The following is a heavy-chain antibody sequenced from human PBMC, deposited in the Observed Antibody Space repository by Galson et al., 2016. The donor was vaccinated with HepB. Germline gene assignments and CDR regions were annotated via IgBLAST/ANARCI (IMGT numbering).Heavy chain of an antibody. D-gene: IGHD4-11*01. V-gene: IGHV4-34*01. CDR2: ISHAGST. CDR3: ARNIYSDNTA. J-gene: IGHJ5*02. Sequence: SETLSLTCTVSGGSVSSGGYYWSWVRQPPGKGLEWVGEISHAGSTNYNPSLKSRVTISVDTSKSHFSLELNSVSAADTAIYYCARNIYSDNTAWGQGTLVTVSS. CDR1: GGSVSSGGYY.